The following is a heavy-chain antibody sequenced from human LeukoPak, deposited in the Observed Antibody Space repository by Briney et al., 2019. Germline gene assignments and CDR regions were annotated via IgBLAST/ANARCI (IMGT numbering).Heavy chain of an antibody. CDR3: ARIIVGATGIDY. V-gene: IGHV3-23*01. CDR1: GFTFSSYA. Sequence: GGSLRLSCAASGFTFSSYAMSWVRQAPGKGLEWVSAISGSGGSTYYADSVKGRFTISRDNSKNTLYLQMNSLRAEDTAVYYCARIIVGATGIDYWGQGTLVTVSS. D-gene: IGHD1-26*01. J-gene: IGHJ4*02. CDR2: ISGSGGST.